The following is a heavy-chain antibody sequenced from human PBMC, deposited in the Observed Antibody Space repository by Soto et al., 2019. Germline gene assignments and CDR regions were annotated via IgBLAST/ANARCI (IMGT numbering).Heavy chain of an antibody. V-gene: IGHV3-30-3*01. CDR1: GFTFSSYA. D-gene: IGHD3-16*01. CDR2: ISYDGSNK. CDR3: AIVGGDWFDP. Sequence: PGGSLRLSCAASGFTFSSYAMHWVRQAPGKGLEWVAVISYDGSNKYYADSVKGRFTISRDNSKNTLYLQMNSLRAEDTAVCYCAIVGGDWFDPWGQGTLVTVSS. J-gene: IGHJ5*02.